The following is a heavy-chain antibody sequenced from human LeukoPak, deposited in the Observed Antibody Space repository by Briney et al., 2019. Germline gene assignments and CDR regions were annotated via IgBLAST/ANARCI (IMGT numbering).Heavy chain of an antibody. J-gene: IGHJ3*02. V-gene: IGHV4-39*01. Sequence: SETLSLTCTVSGGSISSSSYYWGWIRQPPGKGLAWIGRIYYSGSTYYNPSLRSRVTISVDTFKNQFSLKLSSVTAADTAMYYCARQYYDILTGRHDAFDIWGQGTMVTVSS. CDR2: IYYSGST. CDR1: GGSISSSSYY. D-gene: IGHD3-9*01. CDR3: ARQYYDILTGRHDAFDI.